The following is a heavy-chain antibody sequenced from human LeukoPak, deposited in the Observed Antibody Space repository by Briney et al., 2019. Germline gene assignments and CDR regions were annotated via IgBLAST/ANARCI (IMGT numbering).Heavy chain of an antibody. CDR2: IKSKTDGGTA. D-gene: IGHD6-13*01. Sequence: GGSLRLSCAASGFTFSNAWMSWVRQAPGKGLEWVGHIKSKTDGGTADYAPPVKGRFTISRDDSKNTLYLQMNSLKTEDTAVYYCTRQQLVQDCWGQGTLVTVSS. V-gene: IGHV3-15*01. CDR3: TRQQLVQDC. CDR1: GFTFSNAW. J-gene: IGHJ4*02.